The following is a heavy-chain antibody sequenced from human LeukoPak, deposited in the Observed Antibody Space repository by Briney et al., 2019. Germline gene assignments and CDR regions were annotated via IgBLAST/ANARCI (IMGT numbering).Heavy chain of an antibody. Sequence: GASVKVSFTASGFTFTSYAMHWVRQAPGQRLDWMGWINAGNGNTRYSQKFQGRVTITRDTSASTAYMELSSLRSEDTAVYYCARGGTSTPPAVDYWGQGSLVTVSS. CDR2: INAGNGNT. CDR3: ARGGTSTPPAVDY. D-gene: IGHD1-1*01. J-gene: IGHJ4*02. CDR1: GFTFTSYA. V-gene: IGHV1-3*01.